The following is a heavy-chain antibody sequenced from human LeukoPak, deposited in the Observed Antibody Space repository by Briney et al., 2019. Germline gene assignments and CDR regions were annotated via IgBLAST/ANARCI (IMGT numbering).Heavy chain of an antibody. CDR2: INPSGGST. J-gene: IGHJ4*02. V-gene: IGHV1-46*01. D-gene: IGHD1/OR15-1a*01. CDR3: ASGFRRPQKQSPFDY. Sequence: ASVKVSCKASGYTFTSYYMHWVRQAPGQGLEWMGIINPSGGSTSYAQKLQGRVTMTRDTSTSTVYMELSSLRSEDTAVYYCASGFRRPQKQSPFDYWGQGTLVTVSS. CDR1: GYTFTSYY.